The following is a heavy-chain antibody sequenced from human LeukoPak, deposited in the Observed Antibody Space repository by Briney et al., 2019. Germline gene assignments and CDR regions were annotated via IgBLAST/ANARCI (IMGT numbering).Heavy chain of an antibody. Sequence: PGGSLRLSCAASGFTFSSYCMSWVRQAPGKGLEWVANIKQDGSEKYYVDSVKGRFTISRDNAKNSLYLQMNSLRAEDTAVYYCARDRLDSEFDYWGQGTLVTVSS. J-gene: IGHJ4*02. CDR2: IKQDGSEK. V-gene: IGHV3-7*03. CDR3: ARDRLDSEFDY. CDR1: GFTFSSYC. D-gene: IGHD2-2*03.